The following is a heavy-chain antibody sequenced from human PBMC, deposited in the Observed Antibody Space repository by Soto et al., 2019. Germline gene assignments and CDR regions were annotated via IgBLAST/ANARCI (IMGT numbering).Heavy chain of an antibody. CDR1: GFTFSSYS. J-gene: IGHJ4*02. CDR3: ARSTIHPMYSSRGAYDY. CDR2: ISSSSSYI. D-gene: IGHD6-13*01. V-gene: IGHV3-21*01. Sequence: GSLRLSCAASGFTFSSYSMNWVRQAPGKGLEWVSSISSSSSYIYYADSVKGRFTISRDNAKNSLYLQMNSLRAEDTAVYYCARSTIHPMYSSRGAYDYWRQGTLVTVSS.